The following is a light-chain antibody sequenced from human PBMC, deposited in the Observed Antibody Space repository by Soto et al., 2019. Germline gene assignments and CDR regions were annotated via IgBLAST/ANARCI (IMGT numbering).Light chain of an antibody. Sequence: QSALTQPASASGSPGQSITISCTGTSSDVGGYNFVSWYQQHPGKAPKLMIYDVSNRPSGVSDRFSGSKSGNTASLTIFGLQAEDDADYYCSSYATSILEVFGTGTKLTVL. CDR2: DVS. CDR3: SSYATSILEV. J-gene: IGLJ1*01. CDR1: SSDVGGYNF. V-gene: IGLV2-14*03.